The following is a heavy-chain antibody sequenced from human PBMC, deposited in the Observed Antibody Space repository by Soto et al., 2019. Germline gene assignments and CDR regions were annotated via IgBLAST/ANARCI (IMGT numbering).Heavy chain of an antibody. CDR3: VRDRPHNWFDP. J-gene: IGHJ5*02. Sequence: VQLVESGGGLVQPGGSLRLSCAASGFTFSSYWMHWVRQAPGKGLEWISRINNDGIGTFYADSVKGRFTISRDNAKNTVYLQMNSLRGDDTAVYYCVRDRPHNWFDPWGQGTLVTVSS. V-gene: IGHV3-74*01. CDR2: INNDGIGT. CDR1: GFTFSSYW.